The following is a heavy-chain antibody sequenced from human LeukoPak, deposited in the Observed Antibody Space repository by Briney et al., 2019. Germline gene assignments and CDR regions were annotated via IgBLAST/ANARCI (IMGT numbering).Heavy chain of an antibody. CDR1: GFTFSTHT. V-gene: IGHV3-21*01. D-gene: IGHD2-15*01. Sequence: PGGSLRLSCEASGFTFSTHTMNWVRQAPGKGLEWVSCISSRSSYIFYADSVKGRFTISRDNARNSLYLQMNTLRAEDTAVYSCARGADGVSSNSRGWFDPWGQGTLVTVSS. CDR2: ISSRSSYI. CDR3: ARGADGVSSNSRGWFDP. J-gene: IGHJ5*02.